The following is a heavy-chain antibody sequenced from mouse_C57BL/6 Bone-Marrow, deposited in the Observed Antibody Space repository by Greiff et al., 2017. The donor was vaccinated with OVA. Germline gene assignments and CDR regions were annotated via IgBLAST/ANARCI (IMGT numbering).Heavy chain of an antibody. V-gene: IGHV5-16*01. CDR3: ARDGVGGAMDY. J-gene: IGHJ4*01. CDR2: INYDGSST. Sequence: DVQLVESEGGLVQPGSSMKLSCTASGFTFSDYYMAWVRQVPEKGLEWVANINYDGSSTYYLDSLKSRFIISRDNAKNILYLQMSSLKSEDTATYYCARDGVGGAMDYWGQGTSVTVSS. CDR1: GFTFSDYY. D-gene: IGHD1-1*02.